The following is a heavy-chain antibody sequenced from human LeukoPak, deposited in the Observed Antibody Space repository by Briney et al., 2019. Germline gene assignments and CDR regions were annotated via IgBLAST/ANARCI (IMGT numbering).Heavy chain of an antibody. V-gene: IGHV1-46*01. D-gene: IGHD3-22*01. CDR2: INPSGGST. CDR1: GYTFTNYY. J-gene: IGHJ4*02. Sequence: ASVKVSCKASGYTFTNYYIHWVRQAPGQGLEWMGMINPSGGSTAYAQNFQGRLSMTRDTSTSTVYMELNNLKSEDTAIYYCARSSGYYGENYWGQGILVTVSS. CDR3: ARSSGYYGENY.